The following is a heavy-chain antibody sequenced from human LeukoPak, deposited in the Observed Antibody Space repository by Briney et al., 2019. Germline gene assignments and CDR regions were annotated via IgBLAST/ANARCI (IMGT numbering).Heavy chain of an antibody. CDR3: ARGPRNDP. D-gene: IGHD1-14*01. Sequence: GASVKACCKTSRHPFTTYEINWGGQAAGHGLEWMGWVHPDTGYADYAQKFQGRVTMTSDTSISTAYMELSSLRSDDTAVYFCARGPRNDPWGQGTLVTVSS. CDR2: VHPDTGYA. V-gene: IGHV1-8*01. J-gene: IGHJ5*02. CDR1: RHPFTTYE.